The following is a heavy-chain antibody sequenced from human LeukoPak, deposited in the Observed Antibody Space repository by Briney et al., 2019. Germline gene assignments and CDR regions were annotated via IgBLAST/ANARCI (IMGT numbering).Heavy chain of an antibody. CDR3: AELGITMIGGV. CDR2: ISSGGSTI. V-gene: IGHV3-48*03. Sequence: GGSLRLSCAASGFTFSSYEMNWVRQAPGKGLEWVSYISSGGSTIDYADSVKGRFTISRDNAKNSLYLQMNSLRAEDTAVYYCAELGITMIGGVWGKGTTVTISS. D-gene: IGHD3-10*02. J-gene: IGHJ6*04. CDR1: GFTFSSYE.